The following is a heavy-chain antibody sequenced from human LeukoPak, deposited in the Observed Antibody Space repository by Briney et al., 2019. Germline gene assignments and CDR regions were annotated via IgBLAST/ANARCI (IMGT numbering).Heavy chain of an antibody. J-gene: IGHJ4*02. CDR1: GGSISSYY. D-gene: IGHD3-22*01. Sequence: SETLSLTCTVSGGSISSYYWSWIRQPAGKGLEWIGRIYTSGSTNYNPSLKSRVTMSVDTSKNQFSLKLSSVTAAGTAVYYCARYTYYYDSSGYYPYFFDYWGQGTLVTVSS. CDR3: ARYTYYYDSSGYYPYFFDY. CDR2: IYTSGST. V-gene: IGHV4-4*07.